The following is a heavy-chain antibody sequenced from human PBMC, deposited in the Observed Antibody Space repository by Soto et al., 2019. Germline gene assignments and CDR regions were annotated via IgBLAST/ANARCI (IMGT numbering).Heavy chain of an antibody. D-gene: IGHD1-1*01. CDR3: ALTWGTGTLDY. CDR1: GYTFTGYY. CDR2: INPNSGGT. J-gene: IGHJ4*02. Sequence: VASVKVSCKASGYTFTGYYMHWVRQAPGQGLEWMGWINPNSGGTNYAQKFQGWVTMTRDTSISTAYMELSRLRSDDTAVYYCALTWGTGTLDYWGQGTLVTVSS. V-gene: IGHV1-2*04.